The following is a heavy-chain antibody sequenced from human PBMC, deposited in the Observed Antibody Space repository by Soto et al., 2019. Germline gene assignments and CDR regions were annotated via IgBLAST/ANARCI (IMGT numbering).Heavy chain of an antibody. CDR1: GFTFSSYG. Sequence: GGSLRLSCAASGFTFSSYGMHWVRQAPGKGLEWVAVIWYDGSNKYYADSVKGRFTIPRDNSKNTLYLQMNSLRAEDTAVYYCARSRIAAADFPDYYYYYGMDVWGQGTTVTVSS. CDR3: ARSRIAAADFPDYYYYYGMDV. V-gene: IGHV3-33*01. J-gene: IGHJ6*02. CDR2: IWYDGSNK. D-gene: IGHD6-13*01.